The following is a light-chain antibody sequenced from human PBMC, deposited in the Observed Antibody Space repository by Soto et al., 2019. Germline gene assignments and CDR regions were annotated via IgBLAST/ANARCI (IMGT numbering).Light chain of an antibody. CDR2: DAS. J-gene: IGKJ5*01. CDR3: QKYHTAPIT. CDR1: QSVSSW. V-gene: IGKV1-5*01. Sequence: IQMTQSPSTLSASVGDRVSITCRASQSVSSWLAWYQQKPGKAPKLLIYDASGLESGVPSRFSGSGSGTEFTLTISSLQPEDVATYYCQKYHTAPITFGQGTRLEI.